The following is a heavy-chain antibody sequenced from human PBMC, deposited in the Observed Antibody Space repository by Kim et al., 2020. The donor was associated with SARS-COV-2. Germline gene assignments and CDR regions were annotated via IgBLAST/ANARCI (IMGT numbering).Heavy chain of an antibody. V-gene: IGHV4-31*03. Sequence: SETLSLTCTVSGGSISSGGYYWSWIRQHPGKGLEWIGYIYYSGSTYYNPSLKSRVTISVDTSKNQFSLKLSSVTAADTAVYYCARDRVRNDAFDIWGQGTMVTVSS. CDR3: ARDRVRNDAFDI. D-gene: IGHD3-10*01. CDR1: GGSISSGGYY. J-gene: IGHJ3*02. CDR2: IYYSGST.